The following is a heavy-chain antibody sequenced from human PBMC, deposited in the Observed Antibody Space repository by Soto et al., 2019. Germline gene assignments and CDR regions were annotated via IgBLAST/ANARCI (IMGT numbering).Heavy chain of an antibody. V-gene: IGHV4-4*02. Sequence: QVQLQESGPGLVKPSGTLSLTCAVSGGSFTSNNWWTWVRQPPGQGLEWIGEIYRTGSTNYNPSLQSRVTISLDKSENQFSLKVTSLTAADTAVYYCASRAPGTSVDYWGQGTLVTVSS. CDR1: GGSFTSNNW. CDR3: ASRAPGTSVDY. CDR2: IYRTGST. J-gene: IGHJ4*02. D-gene: IGHD1-7*01.